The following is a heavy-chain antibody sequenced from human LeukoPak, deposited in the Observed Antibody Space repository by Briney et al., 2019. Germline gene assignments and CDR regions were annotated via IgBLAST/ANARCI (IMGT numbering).Heavy chain of an antibody. CDR2: ISGSGGST. Sequence: GGSLRLSCAASGFTFSSYAMSWVRQAPGKGLEWVSAISGSGGSTYYADSVKGRFTISRDNSKNTLYLQMNSLRAEDTAVYYCAKSIVVVPAAKYDAFDIWGQGTMVTVSS. D-gene: IGHD2-2*01. V-gene: IGHV3-23*01. CDR1: GFTFSSYA. J-gene: IGHJ3*02. CDR3: AKSIVVVPAAKYDAFDI.